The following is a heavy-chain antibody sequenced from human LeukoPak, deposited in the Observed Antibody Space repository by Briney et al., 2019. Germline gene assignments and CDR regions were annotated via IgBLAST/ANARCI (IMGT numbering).Heavy chain of an antibody. CDR2: IYYSGST. Sequence: SETLSLTCTVSGGSISSYYWSWIRQRPGKGLEWIGYIYYSGSTNYNPSLKSRVTISVDTSKNQFSLKLSSVTAADTAVYYCARVDGAATFYYMDLWGKGTTVTISS. CDR3: ARVDGAATFYYMDL. V-gene: IGHV4-59*01. CDR1: GGSISSYY. J-gene: IGHJ6*03. D-gene: IGHD2-15*01.